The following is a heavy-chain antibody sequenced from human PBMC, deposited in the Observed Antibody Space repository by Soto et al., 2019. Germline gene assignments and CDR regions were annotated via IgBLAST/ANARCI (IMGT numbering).Heavy chain of an antibody. J-gene: IGHJ4*01. CDR3: ARHSTSAPKDY. CDR1: GHSFTTYW. CDR2: IYPGDSDT. V-gene: IGHV5-51*01. D-gene: IGHD3-10*01. Sequence: PGESLKISCKGSGHSFTTYWIAWVRQMPGKGLEWVGIIYPGDSDTRYSPSFEGHVTISVDKSISTAFLQWNSLKASDNAIYYCARHSTSAPKDYWGQGTLVTVSS.